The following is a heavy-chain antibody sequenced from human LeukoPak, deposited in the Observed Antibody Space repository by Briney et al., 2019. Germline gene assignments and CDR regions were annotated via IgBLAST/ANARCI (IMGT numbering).Heavy chain of an antibody. CDR2: ISDSGGYT. D-gene: IGHD6-19*01. Sequence: PGGSLRLSCAASGFTFSSYAMSWVRQAPGKGLEWVSAISDSGGYTYYADSVKGRFTISGDNSKNTLYQQMNSLRAEDTAIYYCAKQDIRSSAWYDWGQGTLVTVSS. J-gene: IGHJ4*02. V-gene: IGHV3-23*01. CDR1: GFTFSSYA. CDR3: AKQDIRSSAWYD.